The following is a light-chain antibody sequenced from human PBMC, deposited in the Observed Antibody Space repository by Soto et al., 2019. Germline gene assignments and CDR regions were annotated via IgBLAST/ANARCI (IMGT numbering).Light chain of an antibody. CDR3: QQYGRSPFT. CDR2: GAS. CDR1: QSVGSRY. Sequence: EIVLTQSPGTLSLSPGERATLSCRASQSVGSRYLAWYQQKPRQAPRLLIYGASNRATGIPDRFSGSGSGTDFTLTISRLEPEDFAVYYCQQYGRSPFTFGHGTKAEIK. J-gene: IGKJ3*01. V-gene: IGKV3-20*01.